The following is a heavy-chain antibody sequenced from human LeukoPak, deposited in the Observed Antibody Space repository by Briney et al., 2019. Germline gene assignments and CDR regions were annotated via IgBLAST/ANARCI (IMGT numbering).Heavy chain of an antibody. J-gene: IGHJ4*02. CDR1: GGSISSYY. CDR2: IYYSGST. D-gene: IGHD1-26*01. Sequence: SETLSLTCTVSGGSISSYYWSWTRQPPGKGLEWIGYIYYSGSTNYNPSLKSRVTISVDTSKNQFSLKLSSVTAADTAVYYCAREGSGSYPDYWGQGTLVTVSS. CDR3: AREGSGSYPDY. V-gene: IGHV4-59*01.